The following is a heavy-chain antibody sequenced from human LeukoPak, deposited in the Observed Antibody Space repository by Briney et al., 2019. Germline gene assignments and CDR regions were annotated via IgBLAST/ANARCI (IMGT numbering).Heavy chain of an antibody. CDR2: IIPIFGTA. CDR3: TTYYYDSSGYSNWFDP. J-gene: IGHJ5*02. V-gene: IGHV1-69*05. D-gene: IGHD3-22*01. CDR1: GGTFSSYA. Sequence: GSSVKVSRKASGGTFSSYAISWVRQAPGQGLEWMGGIIPIFGTANYAQKFQGRVTITTDESTSTAYMELSSLRSEDTAVYYCTTYYYDSSGYSNWFDPWGQGTLVTVSS.